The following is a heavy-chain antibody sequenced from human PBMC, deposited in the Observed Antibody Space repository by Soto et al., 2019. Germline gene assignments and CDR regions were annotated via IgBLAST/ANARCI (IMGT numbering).Heavy chain of an antibody. V-gene: IGHV3-33*01. CDR1: GYKFSRHG. CDR2: IWFDGSKK. CDR3: ARDPSRSFDI. J-gene: IGHJ3*02. Sequence: QVQLVESGGGVVRPGMSLTLSCAASGYKFSRHGMHWVRQAEGKGLEWVAAIWFDGSKKYYADSVKGRFTISRDDSTSTMYLQMNSLRAEDTAVYYCARDPSRSFDIWGQGTTVTVSS.